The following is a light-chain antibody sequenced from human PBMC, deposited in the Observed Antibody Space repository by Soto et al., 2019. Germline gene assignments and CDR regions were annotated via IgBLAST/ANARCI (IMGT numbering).Light chain of an antibody. J-gene: IGLJ1*01. CDR2: DVS. CDR1: GSDVGGYNY. V-gene: IGLV2-14*01. CDR3: SSYTGSSPYV. Sequence: QSALTQPASVSGSPGQSITISCTGTGSDVGGYNYVSWYQQHPGKAPKLMIYDVSNRPSGVSNRFSGSKSGNTASLTISGLQAEDEADYYCSSYTGSSPYVFGTGTKVTVL.